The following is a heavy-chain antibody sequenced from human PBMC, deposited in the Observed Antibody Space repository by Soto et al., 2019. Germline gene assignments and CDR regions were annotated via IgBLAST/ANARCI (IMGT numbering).Heavy chain of an antibody. Sequence: GGSLRLSCAASGFTFSSYWMSWVRQAPGKGLEWVANIKQDGSEKYYVDSVKGRFTISRDNAKNSLYLQMNSLRAEDTAVYYCARWGRGYSYGYFDYWGQGTLVTVSS. J-gene: IGHJ4*02. CDR3: ARWGRGYSYGYFDY. CDR2: IKQDGSEK. CDR1: GFTFSSYW. V-gene: IGHV3-7*05. D-gene: IGHD5-18*01.